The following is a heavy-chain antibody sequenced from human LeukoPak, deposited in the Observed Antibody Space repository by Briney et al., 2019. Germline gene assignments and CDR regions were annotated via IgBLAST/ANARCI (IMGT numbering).Heavy chain of an antibody. V-gene: IGHV1-69*05. CDR3: ARDRAYYDSSGYFDY. Sequence: ASVKVSCKASGGTFSSYAISWVRQAPGQGLEWIGRIIPIFGTANYAQKFQGRVTITTDESTSTAYMELSSLRSEDTAVYYCARDRAYYDSSGYFDYWGQGTLVTVSS. J-gene: IGHJ4*02. D-gene: IGHD3-22*01. CDR2: IIPIFGTA. CDR1: GGTFSSYA.